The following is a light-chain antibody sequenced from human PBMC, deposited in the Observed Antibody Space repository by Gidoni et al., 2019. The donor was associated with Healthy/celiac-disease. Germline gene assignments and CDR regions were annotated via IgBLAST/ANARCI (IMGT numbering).Light chain of an antibody. CDR2: KAS. Sequence: DIQMTQSPSTLSASVGDRVTITCRASQSISSWLAWYQQKPGKAPKLLIYKASSLESGVPSRFSGSGSGKEFTLTNSSLQPDDFATYYRQQDNSPLTFGGGTKVEIK. J-gene: IGKJ4*01. CDR1: QSISSW. CDR3: QQDNSPLT. V-gene: IGKV1-5*03.